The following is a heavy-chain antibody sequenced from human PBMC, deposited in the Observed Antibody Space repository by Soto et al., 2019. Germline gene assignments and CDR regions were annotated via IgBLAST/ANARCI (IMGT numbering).Heavy chain of an antibody. CDR2: ISAYNGNT. J-gene: IGHJ6*03. CDR1: GYTFTSYC. Sequence: GASVKVSCKASGYTFTSYCISWVRQAPGQGLEWMGWISAYNGNTNYAQKLQGRVTMTTDTSTSTAYMELRSLRSDVTAVYYCARCGTYYDFWSGPPPRSDYYYYMDVWGKGTTVTVSS. D-gene: IGHD3-3*01. CDR3: ARCGTYYDFWSGPPPRSDYYYYMDV. V-gene: IGHV1-18*01.